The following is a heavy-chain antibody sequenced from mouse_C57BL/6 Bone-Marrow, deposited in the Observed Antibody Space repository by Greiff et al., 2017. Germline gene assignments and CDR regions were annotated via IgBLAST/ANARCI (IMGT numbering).Heavy chain of an antibody. D-gene: IGHD2-1*01. V-gene: IGHV1-55*01. J-gene: IGHJ1*03. CDR2: IYPGSGST. CDR3: DIYYGNYGWYFDV. Sequence: QVQLKESGAELVKPGASVKMSCKASGYTFTSYWITWVKQRPGQGLEWIGDIYPGSGSTNYNEKFKSKATLTVDTSSSTAYMQLSSLTSEDSAVYYCDIYYGNYGWYFDVWGTGTTVTVSS. CDR1: GYTFTSYW.